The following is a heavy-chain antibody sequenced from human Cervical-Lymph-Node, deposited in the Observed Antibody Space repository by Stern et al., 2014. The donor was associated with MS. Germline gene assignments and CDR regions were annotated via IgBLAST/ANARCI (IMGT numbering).Heavy chain of an antibody. CDR3: ARMREYCSGGICFAGYYDS. CDR2: IFSTGET. Sequence: QVTLRESGPVLVKPTETLTLTCSVSGFSLSNAAMGVSWIRQPPGKALECLAHIFSTGETAYSTSLKRRLTISKDTSRSQVVLTMTNMDPVDTATYYCARMREYCSGGICFAGYYDSWGQGTLVTVSS. V-gene: IGHV2-26*01. D-gene: IGHD2-15*01. J-gene: IGHJ4*02. CDR1: GFSLSNAAMG.